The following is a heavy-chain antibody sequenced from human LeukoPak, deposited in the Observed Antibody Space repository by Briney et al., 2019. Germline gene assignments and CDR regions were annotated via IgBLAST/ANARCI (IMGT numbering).Heavy chain of an antibody. D-gene: IGHD3-22*01. V-gene: IGHV1-69*13. CDR3: ARPRGYYYDSSGYYFPFDY. J-gene: IGHJ4*02. CDR2: IIPIFGTA. Sequence: SVTVSCKASGGTLSNYAISWVRQAPGQGLEWMGGIIPIFGTANYAQKFQGRVTITADESTSTAYMELSSLRSEDTAVYYCARPRGYYYDSSGYYFPFDYWGQGTLVTVSS. CDR1: GGTLSNYA.